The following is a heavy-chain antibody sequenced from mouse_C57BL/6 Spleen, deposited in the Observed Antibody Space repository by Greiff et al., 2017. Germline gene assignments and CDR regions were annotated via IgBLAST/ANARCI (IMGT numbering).Heavy chain of an antibody. CDR2: ISSGSSTS. V-gene: IGHV5-17*01. D-gene: IGHD1-1*01. CDR1: GFTFSDYG. J-gene: IGHJ2*01. Sequence: VQLQQSGGGLVKPGGSLKLSCAASGFTFSDYGMHWVRQAPEKGLEGVAYISSGSSTSYYADTVKGRFTISRDNAKNTLFLQMTSLRSEDTAMYYCARGGDGSSDYFDYWGQGTTLTVSS. CDR3: ARGGDGSSDYFDY.